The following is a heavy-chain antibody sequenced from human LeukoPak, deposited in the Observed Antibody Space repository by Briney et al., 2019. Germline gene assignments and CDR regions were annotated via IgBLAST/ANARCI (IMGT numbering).Heavy chain of an antibody. D-gene: IGHD2-8*02. J-gene: IGHJ4*02. V-gene: IGHV3-7*05. CDR2: IKEDGSDK. CDR1: GFTFSTYW. Sequence: PGGSRRLSCAASGFTFSTYWMNWVRQAPGKGLDWVAHIKEDGSDKYYVDSVKGRLTISRDNAKHSLYLQMNSRSAEVTVVDYWARGLGSGVGYWGQGTLGTVFS. CDR3: ARGLGSGVGY.